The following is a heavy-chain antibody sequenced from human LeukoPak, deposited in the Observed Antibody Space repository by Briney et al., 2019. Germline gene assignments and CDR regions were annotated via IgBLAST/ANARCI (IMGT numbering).Heavy chain of an antibody. CDR2: ISSSGSTI. D-gene: IGHD2-15*01. CDR1: GFTFSSYE. CDR3: ARVLYCSGGSCSHYFDY. V-gene: IGHV3-48*03. Sequence: GGSLRLSCAASGFTFSSYEMNWARQAPGKGLEWVSYISSSGSTIYYADSVKGRFTISRDNAKNSLYLQMNSLRAEDTAVYYCARVLYCSGGSCSHYFDYWGQGTLVTVSS. J-gene: IGHJ4*02.